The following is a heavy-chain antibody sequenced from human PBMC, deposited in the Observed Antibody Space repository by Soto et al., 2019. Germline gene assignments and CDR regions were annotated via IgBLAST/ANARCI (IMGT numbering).Heavy chain of an antibody. Sequence: QLQLQESGPGLVKPSETLSLTCTVSGGSISSSTYYWGWIRQPPGKGLEWIGSIYYSGSTYYNPSLKSRVTISVHTSKNQFSLKLSSVTAADTAVFYCASQWWLFGGYYFDYWGQGTLVTVSS. CDR2: IYYSGST. D-gene: IGHD3-10*01. V-gene: IGHV4-39*01. CDR1: GGSISSSTYY. CDR3: ASQWWLFGGYYFDY. J-gene: IGHJ4*02.